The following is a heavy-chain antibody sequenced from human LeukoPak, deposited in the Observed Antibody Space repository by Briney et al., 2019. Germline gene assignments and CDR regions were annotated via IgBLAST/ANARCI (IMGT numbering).Heavy chain of an antibody. V-gene: IGHV6-1*01. Sequence: QTLSLTCAISVDSVSSNSAAWNWVRQSPSRGLELLGKTYYRSKWSTDYAVSVKSRITVNPHTSKNQFSLQLNSVTPEDTAVYYCARLENGAFDVWGQGTIITVSS. CDR3: ARLENGAFDV. D-gene: IGHD3-3*01. CDR2: TYYRSKWST. J-gene: IGHJ4*02. CDR1: VDSVSSNSAA.